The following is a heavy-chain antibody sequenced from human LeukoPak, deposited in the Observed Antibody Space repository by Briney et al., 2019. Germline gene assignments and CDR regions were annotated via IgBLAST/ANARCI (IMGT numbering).Heavy chain of an antibody. Sequence: PGGSLRLSCAASGFTFSSYSMNWVRQAPGKGLEWVAFIRYDGSNKYYADSVKGRFTISRDNSKNTLYLQMNSLRAEDTAVYYCAKPYDSSGYYPYYWGQGTLVTVSS. CDR1: GFTFSSYS. CDR3: AKPYDSSGYYPYY. CDR2: IRYDGSNK. V-gene: IGHV3-30*02. J-gene: IGHJ4*02. D-gene: IGHD3-22*01.